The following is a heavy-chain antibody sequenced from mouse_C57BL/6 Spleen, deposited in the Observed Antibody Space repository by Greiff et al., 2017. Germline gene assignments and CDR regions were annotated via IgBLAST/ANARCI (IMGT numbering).Heavy chain of an antibody. CDR1: GFSFNTYA. CDR3: VRHRGGFDY. V-gene: IGHV10-1*01. J-gene: IGHJ2*01. CDR2: IRSKSNNYAT. Sequence: EVKLVESGGGLVQPKGSLKLSCAASGFSFNTYAMNWVRQAPGKGVEWVARIRSKSNNYATYYAGSVKDRFTISRDDSESMLYLQMNNFKTEDTAMYYGVRHRGGFDYWGQGTTLTVSS.